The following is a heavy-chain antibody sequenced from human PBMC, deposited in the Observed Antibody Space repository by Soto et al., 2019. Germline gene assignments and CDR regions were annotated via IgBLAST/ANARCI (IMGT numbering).Heavy chain of an antibody. J-gene: IGHJ6*02. CDR2: IKSKTDGGTT. CDR3: TTDLDYYYYGMDV. CDR1: GFTFSNAW. Sequence: GSLRLSCAASGFTFSNAWMNWVRQAPGKGLEWVGRIKSKTDGGTTDYAAPVKGRFTISRDDSKNTLYLQMNSLKTEDTAVYYCTTDLDYYYYGMDVWGQGTTVTVSS. V-gene: IGHV3-15*07.